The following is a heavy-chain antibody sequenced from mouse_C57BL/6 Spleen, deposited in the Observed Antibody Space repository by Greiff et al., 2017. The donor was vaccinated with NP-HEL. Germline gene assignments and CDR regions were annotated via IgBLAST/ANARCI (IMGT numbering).Heavy chain of an antibody. J-gene: IGHJ2*01. Sequence: EVQLQQSGPELVKPGASVKMSCKASGYTFTDYNMHWVKQSHGKSLEWIGYINPNNGGTSYNQKFKGKATLTVNKSSSTAYMELRSLTSEDSAVYYCAPWRDYGSSPLDYGGQGTTLTVSS. CDR2: INPNNGGT. CDR1: GYTFTDYN. CDR3: APWRDYGSSPLDY. D-gene: IGHD1-1*01. V-gene: IGHV1-22*01.